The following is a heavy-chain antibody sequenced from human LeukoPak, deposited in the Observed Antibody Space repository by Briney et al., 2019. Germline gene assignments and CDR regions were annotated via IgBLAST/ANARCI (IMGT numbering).Heavy chain of an antibody. Sequence: SVKVSCKASGGTFSSYAISWVRQAPGQGLEWMGRTIPIFGTANDAQKFQGRVTITTDESTSTAYMELSSLRSEDTAVYYGARSGSSVWYREFDYWGQGTLVTVSS. CDR1: GGTFSSYA. D-gene: IGHD6-19*01. CDR2: TIPIFGTA. V-gene: IGHV1-69*05. CDR3: ARSGSSVWYREFDY. J-gene: IGHJ4*02.